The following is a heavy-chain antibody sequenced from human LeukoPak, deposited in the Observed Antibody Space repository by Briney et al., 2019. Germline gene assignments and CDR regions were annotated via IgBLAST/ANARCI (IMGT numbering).Heavy chain of an antibody. CDR2: ISTYSGNT. D-gene: IGHD4-17*01. V-gene: IGHV1-18*01. Sequence: ASVKVSCKASGYRFRNYGITWVRQAPGRGLEWMGWISTYSGNTNYAQKLQGRVTMTTDTSASTVDMELKSLRSDDTAVYYCARDNFSGGLTTVTMDYWGQGTLVTVSS. J-gene: IGHJ4*02. CDR3: ARDNFSGGLTTVTMDY. CDR1: GYRFRNYG.